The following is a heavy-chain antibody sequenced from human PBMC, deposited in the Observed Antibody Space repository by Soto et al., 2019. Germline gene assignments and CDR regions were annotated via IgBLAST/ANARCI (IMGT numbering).Heavy chain of an antibody. V-gene: IGHV4-39*01. Sequence: SETLSLTCTVSGGSISSSDYYWGWIRQPPGKGLEWIGSIYYSGSTYYNPSLKSRVTMSVDTSKNQFSLKLSSVTAADTAVYYCSSRITDAPTWGQGTLVTVSS. CDR3: SSRITDAPT. J-gene: IGHJ5*02. D-gene: IGHD2-2*01. CDR2: IYYSGST. CDR1: GGSISSSDYY.